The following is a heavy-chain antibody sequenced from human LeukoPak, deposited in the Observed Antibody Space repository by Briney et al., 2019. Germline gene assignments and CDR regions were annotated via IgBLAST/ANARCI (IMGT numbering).Heavy chain of an antibody. V-gene: IGHV3-23*01. J-gene: IGHJ4*02. CDR3: AKARIWDSSGLWFDY. CDR1: GFTFSSYA. D-gene: IGHD3-22*01. Sequence: GGSLRLSCAASGFTFSSYAMSWVRQAPGKGLEWVSAISGSGGSTYYADSVKGRFTISRDKSKNTLYLQMNSLRAEDTAVYYCAKARIWDSSGLWFDYWGQGTLVTVSS. CDR2: ISGSGGST.